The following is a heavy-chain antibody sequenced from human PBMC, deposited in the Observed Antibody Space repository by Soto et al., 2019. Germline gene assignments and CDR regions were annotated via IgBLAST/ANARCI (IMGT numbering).Heavy chain of an antibody. J-gene: IGHJ3*02. CDR2: ISAYNGKR. CDR3: ARDLEPGYNYAVESFDI. V-gene: IGHV1-18*01. D-gene: IGHD5-18*01. Sequence: QGELVQSGAEVKKPGASVRLSCKASGYAFTTYGISWVRQAPGQGLEWMGWISAYNGKRDYAQKVQDRVTLTIDTLTSTAFMELRSLRSDDTAVYYCARDLEPGYNYAVESFDIWGRGTMVTVSS. CDR1: GYAFTTYG.